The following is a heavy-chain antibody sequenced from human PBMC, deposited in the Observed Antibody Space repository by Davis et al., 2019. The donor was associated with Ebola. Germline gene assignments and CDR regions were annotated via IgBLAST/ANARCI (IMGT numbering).Heavy chain of an antibody. J-gene: IGHJ6*02. CDR3: ARDTTTVVNVYYYYGMDV. CDR1: GFTFSSYS. CDR2: ISRSRSTI. V-gene: IGHV3-48*02. D-gene: IGHD4-23*01. Sequence: PGGSLRLSCAASGFTFSSYSMNWVRQAPGKGLEWVSYISRSRSTIHYADSVKGRFTISRDNAKNSLYLQMNSLRDEDTAVYYCARDTTTVVNVYYYYGMDVWGQGTTVTVSS.